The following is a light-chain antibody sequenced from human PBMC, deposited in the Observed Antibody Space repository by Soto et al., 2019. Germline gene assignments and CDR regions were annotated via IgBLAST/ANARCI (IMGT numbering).Light chain of an antibody. J-gene: IGLJ1*01. CDR1: SGHSSYA. V-gene: IGLV4-69*01. CDR3: QTWGTGIQV. Sequence: QLVLTQSPSASASLGASVKLTCTLSSGHSSYAIAWHQQQPEKGPRYLMKLNSDGSHSKGDGIPDRFSGSSSGAERYLTFSSLQSEDEADYYCQTWGTGIQVFGTGTKLTVL. CDR2: LNSDGSH.